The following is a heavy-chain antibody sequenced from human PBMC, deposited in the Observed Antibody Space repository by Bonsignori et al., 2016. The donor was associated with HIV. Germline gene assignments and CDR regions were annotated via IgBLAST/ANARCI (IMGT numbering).Heavy chain of an antibody. V-gene: IGHV3-11*01. CDR2: ISSSGSTI. D-gene: IGHD3-10*01. CDR3: ARGVTMVRGVGWFDP. J-gene: IGHJ5*02. Sequence: WIRQPPGKGLEWVSYISSSGSTIYYADSVKGRFTISRDNAKNSLYLQMNSLRAEDTAVYYCARGVTMVRGVGWFDPWGQGTLVTVSS.